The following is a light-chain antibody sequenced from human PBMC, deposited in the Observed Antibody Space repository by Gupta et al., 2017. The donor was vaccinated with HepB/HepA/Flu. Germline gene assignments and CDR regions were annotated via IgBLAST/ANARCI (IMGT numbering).Light chain of an antibody. CDR1: QYIDYY. J-gene: IGKJ2*01. Sequence: DIQLTQFPSSLSASVGDRVSITCRASQYIDYYLNWYQHKPGKAPKFLVYGATTLQSGVPSRFSASRSGTDFTLTINNLQPEDFATYYCQRSYSMRTFGRGTKLDIK. CDR2: GAT. CDR3: QRSYSMRT. V-gene: IGKV1-39*01.